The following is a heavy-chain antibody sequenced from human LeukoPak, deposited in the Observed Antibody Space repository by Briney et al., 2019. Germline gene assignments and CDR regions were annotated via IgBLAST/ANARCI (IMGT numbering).Heavy chain of an antibody. J-gene: IGHJ4*02. V-gene: IGHV1-3*01. CDR3: ARGTRLGYFDWLAFDY. CDR2: INAGNGNT. D-gene: IGHD3-9*01. CDR1: GYTFTSYA. Sequence: GASVKVSCKASGYTFTSYAMHWVRQAPGQRLEWMGWINAGNGNTKYSQKFQGRVTITRDTSASTAYMELSSLRSEDTAVYYCARGTRLGYFDWLAFDYWGQGTWSPSPQ.